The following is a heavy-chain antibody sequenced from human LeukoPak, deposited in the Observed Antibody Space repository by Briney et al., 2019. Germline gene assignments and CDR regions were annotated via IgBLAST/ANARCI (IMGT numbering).Heavy chain of an antibody. Sequence: GASLKISCTGSGYSFSNYWIAWVRQMPGKGREWMGMIRSGDSETTYSPSFQGQVTISADKSISTAYLQWDNVRASDTAMYYCARRPDYYYYLDVWGKGTTVIVSS. J-gene: IGHJ6*03. CDR2: IRSGDSET. V-gene: IGHV5-51*01. CDR1: GYSFSNYW. CDR3: ARRPDYYYYLDV.